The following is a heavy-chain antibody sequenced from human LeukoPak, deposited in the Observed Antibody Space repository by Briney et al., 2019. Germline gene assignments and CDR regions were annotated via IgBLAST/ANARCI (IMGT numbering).Heavy chain of an antibody. J-gene: IGHJ4*02. CDR3: AKDTSIGRYCTNGVCSPFDY. V-gene: IGHV3-23*01. CDR2: ISDTGATT. Sequence: GGSLRLSCAGSGFPFSSHAMSWVRQAPGKGLEWFAAISDTGATTYHADSVKGRFTISRDNSRRTLYLKMNSLRAEDTALSYCAKDTSIGRYCTNGVCSPFDYWGQGTLVTVSS. D-gene: IGHD2-8*01. CDR1: GFPFSSHA.